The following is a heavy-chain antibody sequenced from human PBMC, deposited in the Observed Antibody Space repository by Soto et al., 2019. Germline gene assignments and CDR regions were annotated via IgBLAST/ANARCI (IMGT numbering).Heavy chain of an antibody. D-gene: IGHD2-21*02. Sequence: EVQLLESGGGLVQPGGSLRLSCAASGFTFSSYAMSWVRQAPGKGLEWVSAISGSGGSTYYADSVKGRFTISRDNSKNTLYLQMNSLRAEDTAVYYCAKGGWGVVTQEWYFDLWGRGTLVTVSS. J-gene: IGHJ2*01. CDR2: ISGSGGST. CDR1: GFTFSSYA. V-gene: IGHV3-23*01. CDR3: AKGGWGVVTQEWYFDL.